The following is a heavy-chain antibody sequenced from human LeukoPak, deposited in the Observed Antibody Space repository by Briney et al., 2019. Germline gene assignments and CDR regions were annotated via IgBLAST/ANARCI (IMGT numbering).Heavy chain of an antibody. J-gene: IGHJ3*02. CDR3: ATPSIAAPTDAFDI. CDR2: IYYSGST. CDR1: GGSISSSSYY. Sequence: PSETLSLTCTVSGGSISSSSYYWGWIRQPPGKGLEWIESIYYSGSTYYNPSLKSRVTISVDTSKNRFSLKLSSVTAADTAVYYCATPSIAAPTDAFDIWGQGTMVTVSS. V-gene: IGHV4-39*01. D-gene: IGHD6-6*01.